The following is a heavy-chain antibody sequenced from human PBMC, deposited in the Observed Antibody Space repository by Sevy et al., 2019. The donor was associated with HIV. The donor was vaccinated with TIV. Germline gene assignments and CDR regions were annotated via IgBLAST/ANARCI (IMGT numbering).Heavy chain of an antibody. CDR1: GFTFSNYA. Sequence: GGSLRLSCAASGFTFSNYAMSWVRQAPGKGLEWVSSISRSGGSTYYADSVKGRFTISRDNSKNTLYLQMNSLRAEETAVYYCAKVDVVVPVADYGLDVWGQGTTVPVSS. CDR2: ISRSGGST. CDR3: AKVDVVVPVADYGLDV. V-gene: IGHV3-23*01. J-gene: IGHJ6*02. D-gene: IGHD2-2*01.